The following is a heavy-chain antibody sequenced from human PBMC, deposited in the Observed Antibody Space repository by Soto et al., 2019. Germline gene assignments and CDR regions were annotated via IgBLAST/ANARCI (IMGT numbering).Heavy chain of an antibody. CDR2: INPQTGGT. CDR1: GYTFTGYY. D-gene: IGHD2-2*01. J-gene: IGHJ6*02. V-gene: IGHV1-2*02. Sequence: ASVKVSCKASGYTFTGYYIHWVREAPGQGLEWMGWINPQTGGTSYSQKFQGRVTLSRDTSINTAYLELSRLRFDDAAVYFCARERYQVISDGMDVWGQGTTVTVSS. CDR3: ARERYQVISDGMDV.